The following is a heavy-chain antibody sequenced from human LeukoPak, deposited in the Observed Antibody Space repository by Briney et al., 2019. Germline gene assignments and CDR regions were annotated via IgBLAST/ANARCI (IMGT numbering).Heavy chain of an antibody. J-gene: IGHJ4*02. CDR2: IIPIFGTA. CDR3: AREGTSSPVDY. D-gene: IGHD1-1*01. CDR1: GGTLSSYA. V-gene: IGHV1-69*05. Sequence: GASVKVSCKASGGTLSSYAISWVRQAPGQGLEWMGRIIPIFGTANYAQKFQGRVTITTDESTSTAYMELSSLRSEDTAVYYCAREGTSSPVDYWGQGTLVTVSS.